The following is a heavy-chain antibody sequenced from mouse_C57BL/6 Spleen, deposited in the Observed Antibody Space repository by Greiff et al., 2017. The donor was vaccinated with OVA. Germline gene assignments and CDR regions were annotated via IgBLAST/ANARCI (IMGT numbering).Heavy chain of an antibody. V-gene: IGHV14-2*01. D-gene: IGHD1-1*01. J-gene: IGHJ1*03. CDR2: IDPEDGET. CDR3: ARGYGISYWYFDV. CDR1: GFNIKDYY. Sequence: VQLKESGAELVKPGASVKLSCTASGFNIKDYYMHWVKQRTEQGLEWIGRIDPEDGETKYAPKFQGKATITADTSSNTAYLQLSSLTSEDTAVYYCARGYGISYWYFDVWGKGTTVTVSS.